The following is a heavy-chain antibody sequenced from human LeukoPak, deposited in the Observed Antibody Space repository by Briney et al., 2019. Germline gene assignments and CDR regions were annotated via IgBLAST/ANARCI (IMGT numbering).Heavy chain of an antibody. J-gene: IGHJ4*02. Sequence: GGSLRLSCAASGFTVGSNYMNWVRQAPGKGLEWVSVIYSGSSTYYADSVKGRFTISRDNSKSTLYLQMNSLRAEDTAVYYCARALVRGGKFDYWGQGALVTVSS. CDR3: ARALVRGGKFDY. D-gene: IGHD3-10*01. V-gene: IGHV3-66*01. CDR1: GFTVGSNY. CDR2: IYSGSST.